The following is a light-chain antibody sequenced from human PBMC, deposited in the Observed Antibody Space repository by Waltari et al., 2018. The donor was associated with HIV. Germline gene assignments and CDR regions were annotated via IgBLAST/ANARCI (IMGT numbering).Light chain of an antibody. Sequence: QSVLTQPPSVSGAPGQRVTISCPGSSSNIGEGYDLHWFQQLPGTAPELLIYGNTNRPSGVPDRFSGSKSGTSASLAITGLQAEDEADYYCQSYDSGLSAYVFGTGTKVTVL. CDR1: SSNIGEGYD. J-gene: IGLJ1*01. CDR3: QSYDSGLSAYV. V-gene: IGLV1-40*01. CDR2: GNT.